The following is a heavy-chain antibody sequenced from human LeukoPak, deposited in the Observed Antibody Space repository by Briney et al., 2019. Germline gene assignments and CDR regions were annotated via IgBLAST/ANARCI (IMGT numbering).Heavy chain of an antibody. J-gene: IGHJ5*02. D-gene: IGHD2-2*01. V-gene: IGHV3-11*03. CDR1: GITFCEYY. Sequence: GGSLRLSCAASGITFCEYYLSCIRQAPGKGLEWVSHISTSSSYTNYADSVKGRFTISRENAENSLYLQMDSLRGEDTEVYYCSRYCFRTSCSSRLSLYPCGQGTLVTVPS. CDR2: ISTSSSYT. CDR3: SRYCFRTSCSSRLSLYP.